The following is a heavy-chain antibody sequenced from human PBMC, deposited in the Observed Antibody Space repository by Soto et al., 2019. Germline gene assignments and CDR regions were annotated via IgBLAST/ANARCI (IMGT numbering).Heavy chain of an antibody. CDR2: MNPNSGNT. D-gene: IGHD4-17*01. Sequence: ASVKVSCKASGYTFTSYDINWVRQATGQGLEWMGWMNPNSGNTGYAQKFQGRVTMTRNTSISTAYMELSSLRSEDTAVYYCARGSGDREYFQHWGQGTLVTVPS. CDR3: ARGSGDREYFQH. J-gene: IGHJ1*01. CDR1: GYTFTSYD. V-gene: IGHV1-8*01.